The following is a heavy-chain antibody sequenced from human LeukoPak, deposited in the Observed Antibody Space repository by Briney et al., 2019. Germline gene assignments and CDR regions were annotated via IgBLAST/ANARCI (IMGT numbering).Heavy chain of an antibody. CDR3: ARADYGVARRPYYFDY. J-gene: IGHJ4*02. Sequence: PSESLSLTCAVYGGSFSGYYWSWIRQPPGKGLEWIGEINHSGSTNYNPSLKSRVTISVDTSKNQFSLKLSSVTAADTAVYYCARADYGVARRPYYFDYWGQGTLVTVSS. D-gene: IGHD4-17*01. CDR1: GGSFSGYY. V-gene: IGHV4-34*01. CDR2: INHSGST.